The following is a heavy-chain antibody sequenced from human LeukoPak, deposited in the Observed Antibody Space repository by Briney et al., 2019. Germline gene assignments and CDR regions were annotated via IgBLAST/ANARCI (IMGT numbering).Heavy chain of an antibody. D-gene: IGHD2-15*01. Sequence: GGSLRPSCAASGFTFDDYAMHWVRQAPGKGLEWVSGISWNSGSIGYADSVKGRFTISRDNAKNSLYLQMKSLRAEDTALYYCAKNSSGEIDYWGQGTLVTVSS. J-gene: IGHJ4*02. V-gene: IGHV3-9*01. CDR2: ISWNSGSI. CDR1: GFTFDDYA. CDR3: AKNSSGEIDY.